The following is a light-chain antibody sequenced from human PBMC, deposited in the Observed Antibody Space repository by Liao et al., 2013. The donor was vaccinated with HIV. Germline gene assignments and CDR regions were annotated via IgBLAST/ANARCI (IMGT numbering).Light chain of an antibody. CDR1: NIGSKT. V-gene: IGLV3-21*01. J-gene: IGLJ1*01. Sequence: SYELTQPPSVSVAPGKTARITCGGNNIGSKTVHWYQQKPGQAPVVVIYYDSDRPSGIPERFSGSNSGNTATLTISRVEAGDEADYYCQVWDSSRGVFGTGTKVTVL. CDR3: QVWDSSRGV. CDR2: YDS.